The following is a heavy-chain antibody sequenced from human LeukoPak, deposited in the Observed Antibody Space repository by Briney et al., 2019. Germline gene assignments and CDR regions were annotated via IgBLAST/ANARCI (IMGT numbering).Heavy chain of an antibody. J-gene: IGHJ6*02. CDR1: GLTFSSYD. CDR2: IGTAGDT. CDR3: ARDRSVGYYYYGMDV. Sequence: PGGPLRLSCAASGLTFSSYDMHWVRQATGKGLEWVSAIGTAGDTYYPDSVKGRFTISRENAKNSLYLQMNSLRAGDTAVYYCARDRSVGYYYYGMDVWGQGTTFTVSS. V-gene: IGHV3-13*01.